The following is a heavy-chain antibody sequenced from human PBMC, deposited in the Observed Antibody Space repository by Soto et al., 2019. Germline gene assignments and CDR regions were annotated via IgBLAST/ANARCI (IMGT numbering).Heavy chain of an antibody. J-gene: IGHJ4*02. CDR1: GDSISSSTYY. CDR2: IYYSGST. D-gene: IGHD1-26*01. V-gene: IGHV4-39*01. CDR3: ARQWYSGSFTPFDY. Sequence: QLQLQESGPGLVKSSETLSLTCTVSGDSISSSTYYWGWIRQPPGKGLEWIGSIYYSGSTYYNPSLKSRITISVDTSKNQFALKLSSVTAADTAVYYCARQWYSGSFTPFDYWGQGTLVTVSS.